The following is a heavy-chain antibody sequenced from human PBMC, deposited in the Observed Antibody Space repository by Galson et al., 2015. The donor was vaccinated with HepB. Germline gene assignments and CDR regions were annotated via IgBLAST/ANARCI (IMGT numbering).Heavy chain of an antibody. V-gene: IGHV3-13*01. D-gene: IGHD1-1*01. J-gene: IGHJ4*02. Sequence: LRLSCAASGFTFSSYAMHWVRQAPGKGLEWVSAIGTAGDTYYPGSVKGRFTISRENAKNSLYLQMNSLRAGDTAVYYCVRLQTVTTLFDYWGQGTLVTVSS. CDR2: IGTAGDT. CDR1: GFTFSSYA. CDR3: VRLQTVTTLFDY.